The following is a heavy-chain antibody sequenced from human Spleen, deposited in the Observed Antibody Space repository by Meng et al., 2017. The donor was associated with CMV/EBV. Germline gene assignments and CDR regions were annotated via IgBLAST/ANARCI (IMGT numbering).Heavy chain of an antibody. CDR3: ARDTPAALSYYGMNV. Sequence: SETLSLTCTVSGDSINSGDYYWSWIRQSPGKGLEWIGYIYHNGNAYYNSSLKSRVVISIDVSKNQFSLRLSSVTAADSAVYYCARDTPAALSYYGMNVWGQGTTVTVSS. V-gene: IGHV4-30-4*08. CDR2: IYHNGNA. CDR1: GDSINSGDYY. J-gene: IGHJ6*02. D-gene: IGHD2-2*01.